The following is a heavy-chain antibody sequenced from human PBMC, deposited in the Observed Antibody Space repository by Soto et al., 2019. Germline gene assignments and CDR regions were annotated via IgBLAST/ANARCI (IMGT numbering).Heavy chain of an antibody. CDR3: ARWWSGSRQGFDP. J-gene: IGHJ5*02. V-gene: IGHV4-31*02. CDR2: IYYSGST. CDR1: GGSISSGDYY. D-gene: IGHD3-3*01. Sequence: LCGGSISSGDYYWSWIRQHPGKGLEWIGYIYYSGSTYYNPSLKSRVTISVDTSKNQFSLKLNSVTAADTAVYYCARWWSGSRQGFDPWGQGTLVTVSS.